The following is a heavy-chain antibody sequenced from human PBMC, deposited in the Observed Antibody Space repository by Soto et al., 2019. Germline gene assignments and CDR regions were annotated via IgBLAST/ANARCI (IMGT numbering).Heavy chain of an antibody. V-gene: IGHV3-33*01. CDR2: IWYDGSNK. CDR1: GFTFSSYG. Sequence: QVQLVESGGGVVQPGRSLRLSCAASGFTFSSYGMHWVRQAPGKGLEWVAVIWYDGSNKYYADSVKGRFTISRDNSKNTLYLQMNSLSAEDTAVYYCAYSSGWADDAFDIWGQGTMVTVSS. D-gene: IGHD6-19*01. CDR3: AYSSGWADDAFDI. J-gene: IGHJ3*02.